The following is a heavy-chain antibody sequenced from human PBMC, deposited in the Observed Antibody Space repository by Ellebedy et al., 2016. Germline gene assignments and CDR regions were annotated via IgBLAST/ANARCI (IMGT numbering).Heavy chain of an antibody. CDR2: ISWNSGSI. CDR3: AKDLIYSYGVESPDY. Sequence: GGSLRLSXAASGFTFDDYGMHWVRQAPGKGLEWVSSISWNSGSIGYGDSVRGRFTISRDNSKSTLYLQMNSLTAADTAVYYCAKDLIYSYGVESPDYWGQGTLVTVSS. CDR1: GFTFDDYG. V-gene: IGHV3-9*01. D-gene: IGHD5-18*01. J-gene: IGHJ4*02.